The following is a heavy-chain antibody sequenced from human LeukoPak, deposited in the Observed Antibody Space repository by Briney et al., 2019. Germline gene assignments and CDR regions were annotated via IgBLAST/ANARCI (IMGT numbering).Heavy chain of an antibody. Sequence: GGSLRLSCAASGFTFSDGWMNWVRQAPGKGLEWVANIKQDGSEKYYVDSVKGRFTISRDNAKNSLYLQMNSLRAEDTAVYYCARDHYYGSGSSSGEYYWGQGTLVTVSS. V-gene: IGHV3-7*01. CDR3: ARDHYYGSGSSSGEYY. CDR1: GFTFSDGW. CDR2: IKQDGSEK. D-gene: IGHD3-10*01. J-gene: IGHJ4*02.